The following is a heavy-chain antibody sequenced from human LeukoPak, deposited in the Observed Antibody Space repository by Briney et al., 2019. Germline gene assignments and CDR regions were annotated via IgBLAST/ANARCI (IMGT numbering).Heavy chain of an antibody. D-gene: IGHD6-19*01. V-gene: IGHV3-30*18. CDR1: GFTFSSYG. CDR3: AKDLPGDSSGWYGLDY. CDR2: ISYDGSNK. Sequence: GGSLRLSCAASGFTFSSYGMHWVRQAPGKGLEWVAVISYDGSNKYYADSVKGRFTISRDNSKNTLYLQMNSLSAEDTAVYYCAKDLPGDSSGWYGLDYWGQGTLVTVSS. J-gene: IGHJ4*02.